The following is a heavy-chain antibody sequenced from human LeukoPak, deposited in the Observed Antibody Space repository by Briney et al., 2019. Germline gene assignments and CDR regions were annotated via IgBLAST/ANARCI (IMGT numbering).Heavy chain of an antibody. V-gene: IGHV5-51*01. J-gene: IGHJ4*02. Sequence: GESLKISCEGSGYSFTSYWIAWVRQMPGKGLEWMGIIYPGDSDTTYSPSFQGQVTISADKSISTAYLQWSSLKASDTALYYCASRIKEYRSGWCWGQGTLVTVSS. CDR2: IYPGDSDT. D-gene: IGHD6-19*01. CDR1: GYSFTSYW. CDR3: ASRIKEYRSGWC.